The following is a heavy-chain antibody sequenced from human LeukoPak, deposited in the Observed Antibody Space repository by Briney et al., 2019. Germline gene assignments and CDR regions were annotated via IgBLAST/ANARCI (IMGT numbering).Heavy chain of an antibody. CDR1: GFTFSSYA. Sequence: GGSLRLSCEVSGFTFSSYAMSWVRQAPGKGLEWVSAISGSGDNTYYADSVKGRFTISRDNSKNTLYLQMNSLRADDTAVYYCAKDRSHRDYFDSSGSYPGYFDYWGRGTLVTVSS. V-gene: IGHV3-23*01. D-gene: IGHD3-22*01. J-gene: IGHJ4*02. CDR2: ISGSGDNT. CDR3: AKDRSHRDYFDSSGSYPGYFDY.